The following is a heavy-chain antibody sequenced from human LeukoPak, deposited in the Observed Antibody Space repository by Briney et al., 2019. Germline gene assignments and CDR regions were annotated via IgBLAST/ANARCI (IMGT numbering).Heavy chain of an antibody. D-gene: IGHD4-23*01. CDR3: ATPTVGTSRFDGFDI. V-gene: IGHV1-2*02. CDR2: INPISGGT. CDR1: GYTFTGYY. Sequence: ASVKVSCKASGYTFTGYYMHWVRQAPGLGLEWMGWINPISGGTNYAQSFQGRVTMTRDTSISTAYMELSRLRSDDTAVYYCATPTVGTSRFDGFDIWGQGTMVTVSP. J-gene: IGHJ3*02.